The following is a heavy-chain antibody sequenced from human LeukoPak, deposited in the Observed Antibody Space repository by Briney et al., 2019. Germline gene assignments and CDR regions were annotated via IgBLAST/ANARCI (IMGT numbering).Heavy chain of an antibody. J-gene: IGHJ4*02. D-gene: IGHD1-26*01. CDR1: GYSFTSYW. V-gene: IGHV5-51*01. CDR2: IYPGDSDT. Sequence: PGQSLKISCKGSGYSFTSYWIAWVRQLPGKGLEWMGIIYPGDSDTRYSPSFQGQVTISADKSISTAYLQWSSLKASDTAIYYCARHGTLRGSGDYWGQGTLVTVSS. CDR3: ARHGTLRGSGDY.